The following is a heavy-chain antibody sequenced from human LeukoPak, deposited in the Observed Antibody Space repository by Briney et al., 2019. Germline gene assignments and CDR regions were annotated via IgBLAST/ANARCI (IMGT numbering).Heavy chain of an antibody. CDR2: ISSSGSTI. CDR1: GFTFSDYY. V-gene: IGHV3-11*04. CDR3: AKPRTPMTTFLDY. D-gene: IGHD4-17*01. Sequence: PGGSLRLSCAASGFTFSDYYMSWIRQAPGKGLEWVSYISSSGSTIYYADSVKGRFTISRDNSQNKVYLQMNSLRAEDTAVYYCAKPRTPMTTFLDYWGPGTLVTVSS. J-gene: IGHJ4*02.